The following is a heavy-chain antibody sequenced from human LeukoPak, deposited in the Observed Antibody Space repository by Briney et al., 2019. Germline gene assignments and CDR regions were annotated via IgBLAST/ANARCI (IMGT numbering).Heavy chain of an antibody. CDR2: IIPIFGIA. CDR3: AKSPYYYDSSGPYYYYYYGMDV. J-gene: IGHJ6*02. D-gene: IGHD3-22*01. V-gene: IGHV1-69*04. CDR1: GGTFSSYA. Sequence: GPSVKLSCKASGGTFSSYAISWVRQAPGQGLEWMGRIIPIFGIANYAQKFQGRVTITADKSTSTAYMELSSLRSEDTAVYYCAKSPYYYDSSGPYYYYYYGMDVWGQGTTVTVSS.